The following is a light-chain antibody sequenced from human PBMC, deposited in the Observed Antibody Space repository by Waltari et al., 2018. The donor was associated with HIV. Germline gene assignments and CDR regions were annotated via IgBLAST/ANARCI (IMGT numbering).Light chain of an antibody. V-gene: IGKV3-15*01. Sequence: EVVMTQSPAILSVSPGERASLSCRASQSLGYNLALYQQQLGQAPRLLIYGASIRAAGIPARFSSSGYGTYFSLAISSLQSEDFLLYFCQQYNDGFTFGGGTRGE. CDR3: QQYNDGFT. CDR2: GAS. J-gene: IGKJ4*01. CDR1: QSLGYN.